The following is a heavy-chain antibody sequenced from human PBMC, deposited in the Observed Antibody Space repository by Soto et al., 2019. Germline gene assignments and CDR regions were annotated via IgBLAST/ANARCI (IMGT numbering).Heavy chain of an antibody. CDR3: ARSPLSYDYVRQTWREVGDSFDI. J-gene: IGHJ3*02. D-gene: IGHD3-16*01. V-gene: IGHV4-34*12. CDR1: GSSLGAFH. Sequence: SETLSLTCAIYGSSLGAFHWTLIRQPPGKGLEWIGELIHGGNTTYNPSLKSRVTFSLDTSKKHFSLHLMSVTAADTAVYYCARSPLSYDYVRQTWREVGDSFDIWGRGTSVTVSS. CDR2: LIHGGNT.